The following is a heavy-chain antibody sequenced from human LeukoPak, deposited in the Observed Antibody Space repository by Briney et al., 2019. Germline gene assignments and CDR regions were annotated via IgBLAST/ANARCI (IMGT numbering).Heavy chain of an antibody. CDR1: GFNLGDFW. D-gene: IGHD2-15*01. J-gene: IGHJ4*02. CDR3: VRDQGDRTGSL. Sequence: PPGGSLRLSCVASGFNLGDFWVNWLRQAPGKGLEWVANMNQDGRQTNYLDSVKGRFTISRDNARNSVYLQMDSLRDEDTSLYYCVRDQGDRTGSLWGQGTLVTVST. CDR2: MNQDGRQT. V-gene: IGHV3-7*01.